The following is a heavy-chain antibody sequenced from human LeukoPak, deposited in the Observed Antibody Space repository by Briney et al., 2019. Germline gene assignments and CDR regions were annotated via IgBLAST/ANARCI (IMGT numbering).Heavy chain of an antibody. D-gene: IGHD7-27*01. CDR1: GYTFTSYY. J-gene: IGHJ4*02. Sequence: ASVKVSCKASGYTFTSYYMHWVRQAAGQGFEWMGWMSPTSGNTGYAQNFQGRVTMTRDTSISTAYMELTSLRSEDTAVYYCVGGAPNWGFDFWGQGTLVIVSS. CDR3: VGGAPNWGFDF. CDR2: MSPTSGNT. V-gene: IGHV1-8*02.